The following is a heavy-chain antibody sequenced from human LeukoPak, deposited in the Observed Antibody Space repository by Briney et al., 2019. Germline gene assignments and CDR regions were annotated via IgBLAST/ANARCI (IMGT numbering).Heavy chain of an antibody. CDR1: GGSINTPNYY. Sequence: SETLSLTCTVSGGSINTPNYYWSWIRQPAGKGLEWIGRMYISGSTNYNPSLKSRVTMSADTSKNQFSLRLSSVTAADTAVYYCASRRALFGVVIRHWFDPWGQGTLVTVSS. V-gene: IGHV4-61*02. CDR3: ASRRALFGVVIRHWFDP. J-gene: IGHJ5*02. CDR2: MYISGST. D-gene: IGHD3-3*01.